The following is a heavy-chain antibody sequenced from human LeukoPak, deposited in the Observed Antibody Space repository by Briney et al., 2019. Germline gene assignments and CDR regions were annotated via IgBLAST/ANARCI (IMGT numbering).Heavy chain of an antibody. CDR1: GFTSLTQW. V-gene: IGHV3-74*01. CDR3: ARGLPNYYGMDV. Sequence: GGSLRLSCAASGFTSLTQWMYWVRQAPGKGLVWVSLTNNDGSTTNYADSVKGRFTISRDNAKNTVYLQMNSLRTEDTAVYYCARGLPNYYGMDVWGQGTTVTVSS. CDR2: TNNDGSTT. J-gene: IGHJ6*02.